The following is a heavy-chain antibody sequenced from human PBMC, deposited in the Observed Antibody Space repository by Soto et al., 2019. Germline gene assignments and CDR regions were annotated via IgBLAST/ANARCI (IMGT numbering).Heavy chain of an antibody. Sequence: QEQLQESGPRLVKPSETLSLTCAVSGDSVSSSHWWSWVRQPPGKGLEWIGEIYPSGNTNYNPSLKGRVTVSVDKSKNQFALKVTSVTAADTAVYYCARVMGVAAGGPLDYWGQGTLVTVSS. CDR3: ARVMGVAAGGPLDY. J-gene: IGHJ4*02. D-gene: IGHD6-13*01. CDR1: GDSVSSSHW. V-gene: IGHV4-4*02. CDR2: IYPSGNT.